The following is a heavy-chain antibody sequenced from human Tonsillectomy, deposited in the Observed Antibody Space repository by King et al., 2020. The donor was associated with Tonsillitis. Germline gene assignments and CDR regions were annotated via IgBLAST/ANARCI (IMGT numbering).Heavy chain of an antibody. D-gene: IGHD3-9*01. V-gene: IGHV3-30-3*01. CDR1: GFSFSNYA. Sequence: VQLVESGGGVVQPGKSLRLSCAASGFSFSNYAMHWVRQAPGKGLEWVAVISYDGNNKYYADSVKGRFTISRDNSKNTLYLQMNSLRAEDTAVYYCARGGYYHILTGSFDYWGQGTLVTVSS. CDR3: ARGGYYHILTGSFDY. CDR2: ISYDGNNK. J-gene: IGHJ4*02.